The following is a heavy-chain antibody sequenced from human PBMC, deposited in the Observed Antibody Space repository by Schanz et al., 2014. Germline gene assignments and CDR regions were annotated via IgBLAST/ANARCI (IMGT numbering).Heavy chain of an antibody. J-gene: IGHJ4*02. Sequence: EVQVVESGGDLVQPGGSLRLSCAVSGCTFSNYGMGWVRQAPGKGLEWVSAISGSGGSTRYGDSLRGRFYISRDNSKNTLYLQMSSLRGDDTAVYYCAKDGGCSSTNCHDFVVPELPFESWGQGTLVTVSS. CDR1: GCTFSNYG. CDR2: ISGSGGST. V-gene: IGHV3-23*04. D-gene: IGHD2-2*01. CDR3: AKDGGCSSTNCHDFVVPELPFES.